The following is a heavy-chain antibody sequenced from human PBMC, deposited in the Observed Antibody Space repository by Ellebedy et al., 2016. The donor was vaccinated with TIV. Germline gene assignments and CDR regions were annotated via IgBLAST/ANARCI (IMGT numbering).Heavy chain of an antibody. Sequence: GGSLRLSXAASGFTFSRHWMHWVRQAPGKGLVWVSRINSDGSTINYADSVKGRFTISRDNVKNTLFLQMDGLRDEDTAVYYCARGGRGWSDWGQGTLVTVSS. V-gene: IGHV3-74*01. CDR1: GFTFSRHW. J-gene: IGHJ4*02. D-gene: IGHD3-16*01. CDR3: ARGGRGWSD. CDR2: INSDGSTI.